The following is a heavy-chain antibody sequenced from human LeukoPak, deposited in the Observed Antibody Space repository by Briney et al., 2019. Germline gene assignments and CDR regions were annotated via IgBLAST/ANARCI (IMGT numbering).Heavy chain of an antibody. CDR1: GGSFSGYY. Sequence: TSETLSLTCAVYGGSFSGYYWSWIRKPPGKGLEWVGEINHSGSTNYIPSLKSRVTISVDTSKNQFSLKLSSVTAADTAVYYCARGYYDSSGYLDYWGQGTLVTVSS. D-gene: IGHD3-22*01. CDR3: ARGYYDSSGYLDY. J-gene: IGHJ4*02. CDR2: INHSGST. V-gene: IGHV4-34*01.